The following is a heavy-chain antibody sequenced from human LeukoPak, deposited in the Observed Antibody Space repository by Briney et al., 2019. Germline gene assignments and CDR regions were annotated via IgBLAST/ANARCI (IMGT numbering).Heavy chain of an antibody. CDR3: AKELTNGWPFGP. D-gene: IGHD6-19*01. CDR2: IGGSGART. CDR1: GFTLSSYT. V-gene: IGHV3-23*01. Sequence: GGSLRLSCAASGFTLSSYTMNWVRQAPGKGLEWVSGIGGSGARTYYADSVKGRFTISRDNSKNTLYLQMNSLRVEDTAVYYCAKELTNGWPFGPWGQGTLVTVSS. J-gene: IGHJ5*02.